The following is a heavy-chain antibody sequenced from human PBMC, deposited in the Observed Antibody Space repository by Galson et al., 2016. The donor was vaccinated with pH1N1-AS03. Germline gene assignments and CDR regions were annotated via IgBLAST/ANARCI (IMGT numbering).Heavy chain of an antibody. Sequence: SLRLSCAGSGFTFDDYAMHWVRQAPGKGLEWVSGISWNSGTIGYTDSVKGRFTISRDNAKNSLYLQQNSLRAEDTALYYCAKSPGYCSAGSCSDQGYFDYWGQGTLVTVSS. J-gene: IGHJ4*02. CDR2: ISWNSGTI. CDR1: GFTFDDYA. D-gene: IGHD2-15*01. CDR3: AKSPGYCSAGSCSDQGYFDY. V-gene: IGHV3-9*01.